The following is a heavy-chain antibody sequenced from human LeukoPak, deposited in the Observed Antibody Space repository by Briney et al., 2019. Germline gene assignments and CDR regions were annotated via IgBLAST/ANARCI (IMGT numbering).Heavy chain of an antibody. CDR2: INHGGST. D-gene: IGHD6-19*01. V-gene: IGHV4-34*01. J-gene: IGHJ3*02. Sequence: PSETLSLTCAVYGGSFSGYYWSWIPQPPGKGLEWIGEINHGGSTNYNPSLKSRVTISVDTSKNQFSLKLSSVTAADTAVYYCARDVAGSAFDIWGQGTMVTVSS. CDR1: GGSFSGYY. CDR3: ARDVAGSAFDI.